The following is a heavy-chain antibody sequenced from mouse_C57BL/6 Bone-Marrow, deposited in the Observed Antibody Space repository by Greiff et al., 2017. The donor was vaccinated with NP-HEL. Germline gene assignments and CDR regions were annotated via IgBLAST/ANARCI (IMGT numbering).Heavy chain of an antibody. CDR1: GYTFTSYG. V-gene: IGHV1-81*01. CDR3: ARGTTVVATRDFDV. J-gene: IGHJ1*03. D-gene: IGHD1-1*01. CDR2: IYPRSGNT. Sequence: QVQLQQSGAELARPGASVKLSCKASGYTFTSYGISWVKQRTGQGLEWIGEIYPRSGNTYYNEKFKGKATLTADKSSSTAYMELRSLTSEDSAVYFCARGTTVVATRDFDVWGTGTTVTVSS.